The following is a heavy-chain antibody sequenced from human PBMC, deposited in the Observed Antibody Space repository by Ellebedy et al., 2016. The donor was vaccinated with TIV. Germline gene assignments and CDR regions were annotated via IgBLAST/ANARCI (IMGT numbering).Heavy chain of an antibody. CDR2: IKSKTNGGAA. CDR3: TTVYRYNYDSV. Sequence: GGSLRLSCVVSGFSFSSYWMNWVRQAPGKGLEWVGRIKSKTNGGAADYAAPVKGRFTISRDDSKNTLYLQMNSLKTEDTAVYFCTTVYRYNYDSVWGQGTLVTVSS. V-gene: IGHV3-15*01. J-gene: IGHJ4*02. CDR1: GFSFSSYW. D-gene: IGHD5-18*01.